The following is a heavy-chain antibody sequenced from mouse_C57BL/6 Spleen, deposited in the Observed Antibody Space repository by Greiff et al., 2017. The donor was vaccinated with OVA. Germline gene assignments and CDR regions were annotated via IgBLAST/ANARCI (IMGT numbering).Heavy chain of an antibody. D-gene: IGHD2-3*01. J-gene: IGHJ2*01. CDR1: GYAFSSSW. CDR2: IYPGDGDT. V-gene: IGHV1-82*01. Sequence: LVESGPELVKPGASVKISCKASGYAFSSSWMNWVKQRPGKGLEWIGRIYPGDGDTNYNGKFKGKATLTADKSSSTAYMQLSSLTSEDSAVYFCARKGDDGSSWDYWGQGTTLTVSS. CDR3: ARKGDDGSSWDY.